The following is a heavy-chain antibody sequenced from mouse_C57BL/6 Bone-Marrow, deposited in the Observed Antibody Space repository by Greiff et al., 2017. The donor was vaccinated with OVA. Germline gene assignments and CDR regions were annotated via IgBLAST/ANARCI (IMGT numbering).Heavy chain of an antibody. D-gene: IGHD1-1*01. CDR1: GYSFTGYY. J-gene: IGHJ4*01. CDR2: IYPYNGVS. Sequence: VQLQHSGPELVKPGASVKISCKASGYSFTGYYMHWVKQSHGNILDWIGYIYPYNGVSSYNQKFKGKATLTVDKSSSTAYMELRSLTSEDSAVYYCARNYYGSSYEDYAMDYWGQGTSVTVSS. V-gene: IGHV1-31*01. CDR3: ARNYYGSSYEDYAMDY.